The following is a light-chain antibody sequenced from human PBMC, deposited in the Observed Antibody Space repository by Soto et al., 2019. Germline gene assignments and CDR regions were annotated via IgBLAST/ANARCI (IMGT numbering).Light chain of an antibody. CDR1: QSVLYSSNNKNY. J-gene: IGKJ2*01. CDR3: QQYYSTPYT. CDR2: WAS. Sequence: DIVMTQSPDSLAVSLGERATINCKSSQSVLYSSNNKNYLAWYQQKPGQPPKLLIYWASTRESGVPDRFSGSGSATDFTLTISSLQAEDVAVYYCQQYYSTPYTVGQGTKLEIK. V-gene: IGKV4-1*01.